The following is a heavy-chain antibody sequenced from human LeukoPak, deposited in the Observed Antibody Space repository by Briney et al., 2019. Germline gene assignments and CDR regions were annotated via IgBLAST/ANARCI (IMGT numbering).Heavy chain of an antibody. J-gene: IGHJ4*02. D-gene: IGHD1-26*01. CDR2: INNVASHI. V-gene: IGHV3-21*01. CDR3: ASDPTYYLRYGYFDS. CDR1: GFTFSNSA. Sequence: GGSLRLSCAASGFTFSNSAMNWVRQAPGKGLEWVSSINNVASHIYYADSVKGRFTISRDNAKNSVSLQMNNLRAEDTAVYYCASDPTYYLRYGYFDSWGQGILVTVSS.